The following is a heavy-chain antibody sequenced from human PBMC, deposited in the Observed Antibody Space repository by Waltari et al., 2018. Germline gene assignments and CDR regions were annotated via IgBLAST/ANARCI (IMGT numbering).Heavy chain of an antibody. CDR3: VRRYGYYGSGSYYNPYYYYYYMDV. J-gene: IGHJ6*03. Sequence: PGKGLEWVSAISGSGGSTYYADSVKGRFTISRDNSKNTLYLQMNSLRAEDTAVYYCVRRYGYYGSGSYYNPYYYYYYMDVWGKGTTVTVSS. V-gene: IGHV3-23*01. CDR2: ISGSGGST. D-gene: IGHD3-10*01.